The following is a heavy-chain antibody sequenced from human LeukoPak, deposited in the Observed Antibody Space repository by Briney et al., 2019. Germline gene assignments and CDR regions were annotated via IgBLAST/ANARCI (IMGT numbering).Heavy chain of an antibody. V-gene: IGHV3-7*01. D-gene: IGHD4-23*01. CDR3: ARDSDGVGGPYFDY. Sequence: GGSLRLSCAASGFTFSSYWMSWVRQAPGRGLEWVANIKQDGSEKYYVDSVKDRFTISRDNAKNSLYLQMNSLRAEDTAVYYCARDSDGVGGPYFDYWGQGTLVTVSS. CDR1: GFTFSSYW. CDR2: IKQDGSEK. J-gene: IGHJ4*02.